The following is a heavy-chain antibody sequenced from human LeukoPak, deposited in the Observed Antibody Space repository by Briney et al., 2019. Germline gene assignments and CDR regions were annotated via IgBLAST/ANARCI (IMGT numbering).Heavy chain of an antibody. Sequence: GGSLRLSCAASGFNFGNNGMSWVRQAPGKGLEWVSGISASGRSTYYADSVKGRFTISRDNARSTLWLQMNSLRAEDTAVYYCAKSLWFGELVSYHDHWGQGNLVTVSS. D-gene: IGHD3-10*01. J-gene: IGHJ4*02. CDR2: ISASGRST. CDR1: GFNFGNNG. V-gene: IGHV3-23*01. CDR3: AKSLWFGELVSYHDH.